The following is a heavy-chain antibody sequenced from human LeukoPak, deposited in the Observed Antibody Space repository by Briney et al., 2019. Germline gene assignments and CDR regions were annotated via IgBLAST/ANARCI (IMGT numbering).Heavy chain of an antibody. CDR3: ASRPAGTTWYGVFDY. CDR1: GVSINSHY. CDR2: ILNNGTT. V-gene: IGHV4-59*11. Sequence: PSETLSLTCSVSGVSINSHYWSWIRQPPGKRLEWIGYILNNGTTNYNPSLRSRVTMSVEKSRDQFFLRMSSVTAADTAIYYCASRPAGTTWYGVFDYWSQGTLVTVSS. J-gene: IGHJ4*02. D-gene: IGHD6-13*01.